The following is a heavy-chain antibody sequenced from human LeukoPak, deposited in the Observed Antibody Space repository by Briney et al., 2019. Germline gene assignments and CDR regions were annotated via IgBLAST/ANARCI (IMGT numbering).Heavy chain of an antibody. CDR2: IYYSGST. J-gene: IGHJ2*01. CDR3: ARAPSWEGYFDL. CDR1: GGSISSSSYY. D-gene: IGHD1-26*01. Sequence: PSETLSLTCTVSGGSISSSSYYWGWIRQPPGKGLEWIGSIYYSGSTYYNPSLKSRVTISVDTSKNQFSLKLSSVTAADTAVYYCARAPSWEGYFDLWGRGTLVTVSS. V-gene: IGHV4-39*07.